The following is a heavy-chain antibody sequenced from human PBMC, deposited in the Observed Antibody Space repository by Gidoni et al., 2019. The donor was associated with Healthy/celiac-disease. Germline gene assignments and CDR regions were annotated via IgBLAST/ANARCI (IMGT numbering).Heavy chain of an antibody. J-gene: IGHJ4*02. D-gene: IGHD6-6*01. CDR2: ISYDGSNK. CDR3: ARATYSSSAGLDY. CDR1: GFTFSSYA. Sequence: QVQLVESGGCVVQPGRSLRLSCAASGFTFSSYAMHWVRQAPGKGLEWVAVISYDGSNKYYADSVKGRFTISRDNSKNTLYLQMNSLRAEDTAVYYCARATYSSSAGLDYWGQGTLVTVSS. V-gene: IGHV3-30-3*01.